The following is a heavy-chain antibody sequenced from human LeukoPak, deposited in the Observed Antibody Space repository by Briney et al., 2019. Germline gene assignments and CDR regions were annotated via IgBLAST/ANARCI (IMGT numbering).Heavy chain of an antibody. CDR3: ARTGGPTYKSSWFI. Sequence: SETLSLTCTVSGGSINSYYWSWIRQPPGKGLEWIGYIYYSGSTNYNPSLKSRVTISADTSKNQFSLKLSSVTAADTAVYYCARTGGPTYKSSWFIWGQGTMVTVSS. D-gene: IGHD6-13*01. CDR1: GGSINSYY. J-gene: IGHJ3*02. V-gene: IGHV4-59*01. CDR2: IYYSGST.